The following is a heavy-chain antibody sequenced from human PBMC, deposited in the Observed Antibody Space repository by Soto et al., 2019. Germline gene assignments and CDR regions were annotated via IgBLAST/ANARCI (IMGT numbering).Heavy chain of an antibody. CDR2: ISGSGDST. V-gene: IGHV3-23*01. CDR3: AKALYGGFTY. D-gene: IGHD3-10*01. CDR1: GFTFSVYA. Sequence: GGSLRLSCAASGFTFSVYAMSWVRQAPGKGLEWVSGISGSGDSTHYADSVKGRFTVSRDNSKSILYLQTNSLRAEDTAIYYCAKALYGGFTYWGQGTQVTVSS. J-gene: IGHJ4*02.